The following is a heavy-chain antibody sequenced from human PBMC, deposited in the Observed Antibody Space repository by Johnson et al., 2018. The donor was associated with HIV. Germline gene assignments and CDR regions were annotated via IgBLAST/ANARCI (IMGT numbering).Heavy chain of an antibody. V-gene: IGHV3-66*01. CDR1: GFTFSTYG. CDR2: IYTGGST. Sequence: EVQLVESGGGVVQPGRSLRLSCAASGFTFSTYGMSWVRQAPGKGLEWVSVIYTGGSTYYADSVRGRFTISRDNSNNTLYLQMNSLGVEATAVYYCARDRVAAFRWVNAFDIWAQGTTVTVSS. J-gene: IGHJ3*02. CDR3: ARDRVAAFRWVNAFDI. D-gene: IGHD6-19*01.